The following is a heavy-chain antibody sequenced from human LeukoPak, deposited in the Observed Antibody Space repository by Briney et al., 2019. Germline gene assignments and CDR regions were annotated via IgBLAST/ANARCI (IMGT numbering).Heavy chain of an antibody. D-gene: IGHD3-10*01. CDR2: IYSSGST. V-gene: IGHV4-61*02. J-gene: IGHJ4*02. Sequence: PSETLSLTCTVSGGSISSSSYYWSWIRQPAGKGLEWIGRIYSSGSTNYNPSLKSRVTMSVDTSKNQFSLKLSSVTAADTAVYYCARESYGSESYYFLDYWGQGTLVTVSS. CDR1: GGSISSSSYY. CDR3: ARESYGSESYYFLDY.